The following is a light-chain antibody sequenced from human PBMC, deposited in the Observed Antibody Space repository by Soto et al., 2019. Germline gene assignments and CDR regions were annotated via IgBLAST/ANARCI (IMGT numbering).Light chain of an antibody. J-gene: IGKJ1*01. CDR2: GAS. V-gene: IGKV3-15*01. Sequence: EIVMTQSPATLSVSPGERATLSCRASQSVSSNLAWYQQKPGQAPRLLIYGASTRATGITARFSGSGSGTEFTLTISSLQSEDFAVYYCQQYNNWPPERTFGQGTKVEI. CDR1: QSVSSN. CDR3: QQYNNWPPERT.